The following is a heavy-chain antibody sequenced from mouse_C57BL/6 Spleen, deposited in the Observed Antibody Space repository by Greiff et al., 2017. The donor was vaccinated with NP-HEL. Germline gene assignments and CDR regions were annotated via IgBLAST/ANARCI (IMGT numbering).Heavy chain of an antibody. CDR3: ARVATDYAMDY. Sequence: QVQLQQSGPELVKPGASVKISCKASGYAFSSSWMNWVKQRPGKGLEWIGRIYPGDGDTNYNGKFKGKATLTADKSSSTAYMQLSSLTSEDSAVYFCARVATDYAMDYWGQGTSVTVSS. J-gene: IGHJ4*01. CDR1: GYAFSSSW. V-gene: IGHV1-82*01. D-gene: IGHD1-1*01. CDR2: IYPGDGDT.